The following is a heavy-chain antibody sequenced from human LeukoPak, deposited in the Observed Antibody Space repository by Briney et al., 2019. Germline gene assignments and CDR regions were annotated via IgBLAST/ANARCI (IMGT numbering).Heavy chain of an antibody. CDR1: GFTFITYA. V-gene: IGHV3-23*01. J-gene: IGHJ4*02. CDR2: ISPIGSRT. CDR3: AKASTVLKPIDF. Sequence: GGSLRLSCAASGFTFITYAMNWVRRAPGKGLEWVSAISPIGSRTYYADSVKGRFTISRDNSKNTLYLQMNSLRAGDTAIYYCAKASTVLKPIDFWGQGTLVTVSS. D-gene: IGHD1-14*01.